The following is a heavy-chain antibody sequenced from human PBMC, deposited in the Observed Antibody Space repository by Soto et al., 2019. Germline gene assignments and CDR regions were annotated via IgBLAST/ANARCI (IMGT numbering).Heavy chain of an antibody. D-gene: IGHD3-3*01. J-gene: IGHJ4*02. CDR2: IIPIFGTA. V-gene: IGHV1-69*13. CDR1: GGTFSSYA. Sequence: SVKVSCKASGGTFSSYAISWVRQAPGQGLEWMGGIIPIFGTANYAQKFQGRVTITADESTSTAYMELSSLRSEDTAVYYCARDKGVKYYDFWNGYYRLDYWGQGTLVTVSS. CDR3: ARDKGVKYYDFWNGYYRLDY.